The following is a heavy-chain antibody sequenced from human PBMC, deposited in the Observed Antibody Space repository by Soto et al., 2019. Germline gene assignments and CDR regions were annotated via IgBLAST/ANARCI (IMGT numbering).Heavy chain of an antibody. CDR2: ISSDGSNK. V-gene: IGHV3-30-3*01. Sequence: GSLRLSCAASGFTFSIYAMHWVRQAPGKGLEWVALISSDGSNKYYADSVKGRFTISRDNSKNTLYLQMNSLRAEDTAVYYCARAQDFGDYSYYYYGVDVWGQGTTVTVSS. J-gene: IGHJ6*02. D-gene: IGHD4-17*01. CDR3: ARAQDFGDYSYYYYGVDV. CDR1: GFTFSIYA.